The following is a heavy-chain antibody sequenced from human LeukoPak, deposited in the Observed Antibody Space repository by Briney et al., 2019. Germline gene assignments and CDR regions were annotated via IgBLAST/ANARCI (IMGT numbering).Heavy chain of an antibody. CDR2: ISSSSRTI. D-gene: IGHD6-19*01. CDR3: ARVSDISVAAYFDY. Sequence: GGSLRLSCAASGFTFSSYRMNWVRQAPGKGLEWASYISSSSRTIYYADSVKGRFTISRDNAKNSLYLQMNSLRAEDTALYYCARVSDISVAAYFDYWGQGTLVTVSS. CDR1: GFTFSSYR. J-gene: IGHJ4*02. V-gene: IGHV3-48*04.